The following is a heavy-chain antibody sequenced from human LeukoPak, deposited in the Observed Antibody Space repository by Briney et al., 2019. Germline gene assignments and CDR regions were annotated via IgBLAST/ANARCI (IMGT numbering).Heavy chain of an antibody. CDR2: IYGGGST. CDR3: ASWPVGWYGEDS. Sequence: GGSLRLSCAASGFTVSSTYTSWVRQAPGKGLEWVSVIYGGGSTYYADSVKGRFTISRDTPKNTLYLQMNSLRVEDTAVYYCASWPVGWYGEDSWGQGTLVTVSS. V-gene: IGHV3-53*01. D-gene: IGHD6-19*01. CDR1: GFTVSSTY. J-gene: IGHJ4*02.